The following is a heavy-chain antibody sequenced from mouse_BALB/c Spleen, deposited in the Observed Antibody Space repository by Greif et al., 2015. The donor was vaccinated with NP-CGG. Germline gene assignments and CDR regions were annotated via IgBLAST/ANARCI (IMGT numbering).Heavy chain of an antibody. Sequence: VQLKQSGAELVRSGASVKLSCTASGFNIKDYYMHWVKQRPEQGLEWIGWIDPENGDTEYAPKFQGKATMTADTSSNTAYLQLSSLTSEDTAVYYCNADPAWGQGTSVTVSS. CDR1: GFNIKDYY. J-gene: IGHJ4*01. CDR3: NADPA. V-gene: IGHV14-4*02. CDR2: IDPENGDT.